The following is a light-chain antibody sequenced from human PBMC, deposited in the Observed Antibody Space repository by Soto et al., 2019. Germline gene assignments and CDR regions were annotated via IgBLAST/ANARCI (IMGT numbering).Light chain of an antibody. CDR1: QSISSY. J-gene: IGKJ2*01. V-gene: IGKV1-39*01. CDR3: QQSYSTPRT. CDR2: AAS. Sequence: DIQMTQSPPSLSASVGDRVTITCRASQSISSYLNWYQQKPGKAPKLLIYAASSLQSGVPSRFSGSGSGTDSTLTISSLQPEDFATYYCQQSYSTPRTFGQGTKLEIK.